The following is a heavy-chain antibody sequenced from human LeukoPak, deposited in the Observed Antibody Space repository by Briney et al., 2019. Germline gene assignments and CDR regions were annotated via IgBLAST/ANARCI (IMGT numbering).Heavy chain of an antibody. D-gene: IGHD2-2*01. V-gene: IGHV1-2*06. Sequence: ASVKVSCKASGYTFTGYYMHWVRQAPGQGREWVGRINPNSGGTNHAQRVQGRVTMTGDMSISTAYMELSRLRSDDTAVYYCAREQDIVVVPAGFDPWGQGTLVTVSS. CDR1: GYTFTGYY. CDR3: AREQDIVVVPAGFDP. J-gene: IGHJ5*02. CDR2: INPNSGGT.